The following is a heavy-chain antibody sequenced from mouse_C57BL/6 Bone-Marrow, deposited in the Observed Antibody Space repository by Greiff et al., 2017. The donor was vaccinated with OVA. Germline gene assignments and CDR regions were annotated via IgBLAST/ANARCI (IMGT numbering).Heavy chain of an antibody. Sequence: EVKLVESGGGLVQPGDSLSLSCAASGFTFTNYYMSWVRQPPGKALEWLAFIRNKPNGSTTEYSASVKGRFTISRDNSQSILYLQMNALKSEDSATYYCARYKWGVAVDYFDYWGQGTALTVSS. CDR3: ARYKWGVAVDYFDY. CDR2: IRNKPNGSTT. CDR1: GFTFTNYY. V-gene: IGHV7-3*01. D-gene: IGHD1-1*01. J-gene: IGHJ2*01.